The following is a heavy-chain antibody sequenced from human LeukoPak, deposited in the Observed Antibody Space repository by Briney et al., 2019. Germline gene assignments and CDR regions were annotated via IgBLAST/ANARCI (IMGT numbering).Heavy chain of an antibody. V-gene: IGHV3-30*02. J-gene: IGHJ4*02. D-gene: IGHD5-12*01. CDR3: ARDFSRRLRP. CDR1: GFTFSSYG. CDR2: IRYDGSNK. Sequence: PGGSLRLSCAASGFTFSSYGMHWVRQAPGKGLEWVAFIRYDGSNKYYADSVKGRFTISRDNAKNSLYLQMTSLRAEDTAVYYCARDFSRRLRPWGQGTLVTVSS.